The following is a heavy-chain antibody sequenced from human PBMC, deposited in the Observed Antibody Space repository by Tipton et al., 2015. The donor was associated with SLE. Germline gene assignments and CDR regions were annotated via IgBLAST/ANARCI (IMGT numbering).Heavy chain of an antibody. Sequence: GSLRLSCAASGFTFRAYTVNWVRQAPGQGLECVASISSTSSYIYYADPVKGRFTISRDNAKNSLYLQMNSLRAEDTAVYYCARDPSLGELSHPFDYWGQGTLVTVSS. J-gene: IGHJ4*02. CDR1: GFTFRAYT. CDR3: ARDPSLGELSHPFDY. CDR2: ISSTSSYI. V-gene: IGHV3-21*01. D-gene: IGHD3-16*02.